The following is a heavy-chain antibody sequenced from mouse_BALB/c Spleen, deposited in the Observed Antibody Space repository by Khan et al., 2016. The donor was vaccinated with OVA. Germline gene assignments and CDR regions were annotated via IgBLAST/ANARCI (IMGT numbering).Heavy chain of an antibody. Sequence: QVQLQQPGAELVKPGTSVKISCKASGYTFTSYYMYWVKQRPGQGLEWIGGINPNNGDSTFNEKFKSKATLTVDKSSSTAYMQLGILTSDDAAVYYCARSGYGNPFAYWGQGTLVTVSA. CDR3: ARSGYGNPFAY. V-gene: IGHV1S81*02. CDR2: INPNNGDS. J-gene: IGHJ3*01. D-gene: IGHD2-1*01. CDR1: GYTFTSYY.